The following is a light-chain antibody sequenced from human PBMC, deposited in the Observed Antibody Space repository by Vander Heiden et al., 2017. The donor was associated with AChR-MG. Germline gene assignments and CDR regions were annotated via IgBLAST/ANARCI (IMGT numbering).Light chain of an antibody. J-gene: IGKJ1*01. V-gene: IGKV3-20*01. CDR3: QQYGSSPWT. Sequence: EMVSPQSPGTPSLSPGERATICCSASQSVSSSYLAWYQQKPGQAPRLLIYGASSRATGIPDRFSGSGSGTDFTLTISRLEPEDVAVYYCQQYGSSPWTFGQGTKVEIK. CDR1: QSVSSSY. CDR2: GAS.